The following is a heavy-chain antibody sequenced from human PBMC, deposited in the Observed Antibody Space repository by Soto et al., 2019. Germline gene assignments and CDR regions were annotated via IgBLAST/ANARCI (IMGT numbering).Heavy chain of an antibody. CDR2: IYPGDSDT. CDR1: GYSFTSYW. Sequence: PGESLKISCKGSGYSFTSYWIGWVRQMPGKGLEWMGIIYPGDSDTRYSPSFQGQVTISADKSISTAYLQWSSLKASDTAMYYCARLGQWLLRTKLQNYSGMDVWGQGTTVTVSS. D-gene: IGHD3-22*01. J-gene: IGHJ6*02. V-gene: IGHV5-51*01. CDR3: ARLGQWLLRTKLQNYSGMDV.